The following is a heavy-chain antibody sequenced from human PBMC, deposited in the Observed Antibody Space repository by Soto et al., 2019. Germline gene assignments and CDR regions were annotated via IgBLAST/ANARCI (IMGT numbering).Heavy chain of an antibody. Sequence: SETLSLTCTVSGGSISSGGHYWNWVRQHPGRGLEWIGYIYSSGSTYYNPSLHSRVTISVDTSKNQFSLRLTSVTAADTAVYYCARERWLQSFFDFWGQGTLVTVSS. CDR2: IYSSGST. CDR1: GGSISSGGHY. J-gene: IGHJ4*02. D-gene: IGHD5-12*01. CDR3: ARERWLQSFFDF. V-gene: IGHV4-31*03.